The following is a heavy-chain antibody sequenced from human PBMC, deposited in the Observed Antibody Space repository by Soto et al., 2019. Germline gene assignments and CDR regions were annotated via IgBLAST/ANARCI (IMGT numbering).Heavy chain of an antibody. CDR1: GGSISSGGYY. CDR2: IYYSGST. V-gene: IGHV4-39*01. CDR3: ARLLYYYYYYMDV. Sequence: PSETLSLTCTVSGGSISSGGYYWSWIRQHPGKGLEWIGYIYYSGSTYYNPSLKSRVTISVDTSKNQFSLKLSSVTAADTAVYYCARLLYYYYYYMDVWGKGTTVTVSS. J-gene: IGHJ6*03.